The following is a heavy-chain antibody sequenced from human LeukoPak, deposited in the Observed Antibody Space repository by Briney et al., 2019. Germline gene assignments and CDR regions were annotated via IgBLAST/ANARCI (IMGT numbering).Heavy chain of an antibody. CDR1: GGSISSYY. Sequence: SETLSLTCAVSGGSISSYYWSWIRQPPGKGLEWIGYIYYSGSTNYNPSLKSRVTISVDTSKNQFSLKLSSVTAADTAVYYCARDSSGYLDAFDIWGQGTMVNVSS. CDR3: ARDSSGYLDAFDI. CDR2: IYYSGST. D-gene: IGHD3-16*02. J-gene: IGHJ3*02. V-gene: IGHV4-59*01.